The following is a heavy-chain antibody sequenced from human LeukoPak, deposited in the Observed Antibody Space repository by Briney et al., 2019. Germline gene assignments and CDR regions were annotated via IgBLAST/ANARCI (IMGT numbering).Heavy chain of an antibody. J-gene: IGHJ4*02. CDR2: INWNGGST. Sequence: GGSLRLSCAASGFTFDDYGVSWVRQARGKGLEWVSGINWNGGSTGYADSVKGRFTISRDKANDSLYLQMNSLGAEDTALYYCASGQGNFDYGGQGTLVTVSS. CDR1: GFTFDDYG. CDR3: ASGQGNFDY. V-gene: IGHV3-20*04.